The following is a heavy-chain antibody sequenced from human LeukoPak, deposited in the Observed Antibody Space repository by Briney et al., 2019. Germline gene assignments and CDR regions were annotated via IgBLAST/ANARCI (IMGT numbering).Heavy chain of an antibody. V-gene: IGHV3-21*01. CDR2: ISSSSSYI. CDR3: ARGADSSGYYYYFDY. Sequence: GGSLRLSCAASGFTFSSYSMNWVRQAPGKGLEWVSSISSSSSYIYYADSVKGRFTISRGNAKNSLYLQMNSLRAEDTAVYHCARGADSSGYYYYFDYWGQGTLVTVSS. D-gene: IGHD3-22*01. J-gene: IGHJ4*02. CDR1: GFTFSSYS.